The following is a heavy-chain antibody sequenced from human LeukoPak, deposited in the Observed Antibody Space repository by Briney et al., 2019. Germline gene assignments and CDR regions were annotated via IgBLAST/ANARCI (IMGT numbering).Heavy chain of an antibody. Sequence: AGGSLRLSCAASGFTFSSYWMQWIRQPPGKGLEWIGYIYHSGSTNYNPSLKSRVTISVDKSKNQFSLKLSSVTAADTAVYYCAGGIFGVAQNWFDPWGQGTLVTVSS. CDR3: AGGIFGVAQNWFDP. CDR1: GFTFSSYW. CDR2: IYHSGST. D-gene: IGHD3-3*01. J-gene: IGHJ5*02. V-gene: IGHV4-4*02.